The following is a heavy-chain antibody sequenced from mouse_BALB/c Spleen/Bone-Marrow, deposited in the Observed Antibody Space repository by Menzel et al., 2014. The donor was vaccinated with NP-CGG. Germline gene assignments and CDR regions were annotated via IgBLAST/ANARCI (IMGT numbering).Heavy chain of an antibody. D-gene: IGHD2-2*01. CDR1: GFTFTDYY. CDR2: IRNKANGYTT. J-gene: IGHJ2*01. Sequence: EVQGVESGGGLVQPGGSLRLSCATSGFTFTDYYMSWVRQPPGKALEWLVFIRNKANGYTTEYSASVKGRFTISRDNSQSILYLQMNTLRTEDSATYYCARYGYDYFDYWGQGTTLTVSS. V-gene: IGHV7-3*02. CDR3: ARYGYDYFDY.